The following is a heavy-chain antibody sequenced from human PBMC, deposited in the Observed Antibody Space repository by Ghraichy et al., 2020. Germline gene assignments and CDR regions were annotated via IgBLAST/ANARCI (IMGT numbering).Heavy chain of an antibody. CDR1: GGSISSYY. CDR2: IYYSGST. V-gene: IGHV4-59*01. J-gene: IGHJ3*02. Sequence: ESLNISCTVSGGSISSYYWSWIRQPPGKGLEWIGYIYYSGSTNYNPSLKSRVTISVDTSKNQFSLKLSSVTAADTAVYYCAREGAFESGSYPDAFDIWGQGTMVTVSS. CDR3: AREGAFESGSYPDAFDI. D-gene: IGHD1-26*01.